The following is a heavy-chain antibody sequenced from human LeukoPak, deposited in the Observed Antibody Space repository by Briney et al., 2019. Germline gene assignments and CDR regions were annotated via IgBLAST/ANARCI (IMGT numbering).Heavy chain of an antibody. J-gene: IGHJ4*02. CDR1: GFTFSSYA. V-gene: IGHV3-23*01. CDR2: ISGSGGST. D-gene: IGHD3-22*01. Sequence: PGGSLRLSCAASGFTFSSYAMSWVHQAPGKGLEWVSAISGSGGSTYYADSVKGRFTISRDNSKNTLYLQMNSLRAEDTAVYYCAKVVSSGYYSGLDYWGQGTLVTVSS. CDR3: AKVVSSGYYSGLDY.